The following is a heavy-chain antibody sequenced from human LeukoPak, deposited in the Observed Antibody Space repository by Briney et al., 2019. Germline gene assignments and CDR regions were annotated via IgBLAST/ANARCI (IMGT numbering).Heavy chain of an antibody. J-gene: IGHJ4*02. CDR1: GYTLTELS. CDR3: AREVVSTPIAAGVVDY. CDR2: FDPEDGET. V-gene: IGHV1-24*01. Sequence: ASVKVSCKVSGYTLTELSMHWVRQAPGKGLEWMGGFDPEDGETIYAKKFQGRVTMTEDTYTDTAYMELSRLRSDDTAVYYCAREVVSTPIAAGVVDYWGQGTLVTVSS. D-gene: IGHD6-13*01.